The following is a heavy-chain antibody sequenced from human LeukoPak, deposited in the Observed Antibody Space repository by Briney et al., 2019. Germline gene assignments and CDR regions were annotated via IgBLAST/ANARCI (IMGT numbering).Heavy chain of an antibody. CDR3: ARGSGYGDYSQSTFDI. D-gene: IGHD4-17*01. CDR2: ISSNGGST. V-gene: IGHV3-64*01. Sequence: GGSLRLSXAASGFTFSSYAMHWVRQAPGKGLEYDSAISSNGGSTYYANSVKGRFTISRDNSKNTLYLQMGSLRAEDMAVYYCARGSGYGDYSQSTFDIWGQGTMVTVSS. CDR1: GFTFSSYA. J-gene: IGHJ3*02.